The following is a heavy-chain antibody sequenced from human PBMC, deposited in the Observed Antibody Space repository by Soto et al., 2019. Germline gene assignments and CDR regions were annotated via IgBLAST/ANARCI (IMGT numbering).Heavy chain of an antibody. CDR2: INHSGST. Sequence: SETLSLTWASSGGSFSGYYWTWIRQPPGTGLEWIAEINHSGSTNYNPSLKSRVTISVDTSKNQFSLKLSSVTAADTAVYYCARVPQVRRPNWFDPWGQGTLVTVSS. CDR1: GGSFSGYY. V-gene: IGHV4-34*01. J-gene: IGHJ5*02. CDR3: ARVPQVRRPNWFDP.